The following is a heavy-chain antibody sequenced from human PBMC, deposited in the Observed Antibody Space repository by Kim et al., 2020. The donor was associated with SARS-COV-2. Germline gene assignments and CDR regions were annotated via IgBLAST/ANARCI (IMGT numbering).Heavy chain of an antibody. Sequence: ADSVKGRFTISRDNSKNTLYLQMNSLRAEDTAVYYCAFLYGDYYYYGMDVWGQGTTVTVSS. D-gene: IGHD2-2*02. J-gene: IGHJ6*02. CDR3: AFLYGDYYYYGMDV. V-gene: IGHV3-33*01.